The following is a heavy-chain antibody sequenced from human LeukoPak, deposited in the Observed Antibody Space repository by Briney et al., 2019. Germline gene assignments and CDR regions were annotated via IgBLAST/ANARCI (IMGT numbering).Heavy chain of an antibody. J-gene: IGHJ4*02. D-gene: IGHD5-24*01. CDR3: ARGDGYSTFDY. V-gene: IGHV3-74*01. CDR1: GFTFSNYW. CDR2: INSAGSIT. Sequence: GGSLRLSCAASGFTFSNYWMHWVRQGPGKGLVWVSRINSAGSITNYADSVKGRFTISRDNDKNTVYLQMNSLRAEDTAVYYCARGDGYSTFDYSGQGTLVTVSS.